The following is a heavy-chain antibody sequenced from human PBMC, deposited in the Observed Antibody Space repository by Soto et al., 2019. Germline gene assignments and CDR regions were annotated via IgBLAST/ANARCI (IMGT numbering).Heavy chain of an antibody. CDR1: GLIFIDFD. D-gene: IGHD3-3*01. Sequence: SRRLSCAASGLIFIDFDMSWIRQFPGKGLEWLSKISSSSSSTDYADSVKFLFTISRYNTKNSLYLQMSSLRAEDTAVYYCERDRGGGSIFGGDYGMDVWAQGTTVTVSS. CDR2: ISSSSSST. V-gene: IGHV3-11*06. CDR3: ERDRGGGSIFGGDYGMDV. J-gene: IGHJ6*02.